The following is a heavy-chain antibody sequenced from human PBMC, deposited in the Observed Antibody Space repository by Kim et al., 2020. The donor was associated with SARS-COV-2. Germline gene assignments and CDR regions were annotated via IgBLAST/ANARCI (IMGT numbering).Heavy chain of an antibody. CDR2: IKANADGGTT. CDR3: TTLQMATTIPDY. J-gene: IGHJ4*02. D-gene: IGHD1-1*01. V-gene: IGHV3-15*01. Sequence: GGSLRLSCAASRFTFINAWMSWVRQAPGKGLEWVGRIKANADGGTTDYADPVKGRFTFSRDDSTNTLYLQMNGLKTEDSAVYYCTTLQMATTIPDYWGQG. CDR1: RFTFINAW.